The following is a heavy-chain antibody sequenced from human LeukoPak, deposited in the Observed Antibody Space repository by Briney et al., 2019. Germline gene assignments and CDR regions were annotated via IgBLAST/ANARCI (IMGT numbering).Heavy chain of an antibody. CDR2: ISGSGGST. D-gene: IGHD3-3*01. Sequence: AGGSLRLSCAASGFTFSSYAMSWVRQAPGKGLEWVSAISGSGGSTYYADSVKGRFTISRDNSKNTLYLQMNSLRAEDTAVYYCAKVTYYDFWSGYHWGQGTLVTVSS. V-gene: IGHV3-23*01. J-gene: IGHJ4*02. CDR3: AKVTYYDFWSGYH. CDR1: GFTFSSYA.